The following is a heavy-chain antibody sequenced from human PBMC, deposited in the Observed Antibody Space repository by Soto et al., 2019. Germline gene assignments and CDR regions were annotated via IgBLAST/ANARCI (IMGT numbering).Heavy chain of an antibody. CDR3: ARVSTGTTYYYYYMDV. CDR1: GFTVSSNY. V-gene: IGHV3-66*01. J-gene: IGHJ6*03. Sequence: GGSLRLSCAASGFTVSSNYMSWVRQAPGKGLEWVSVIYSGGSTYYADSVKGRFTISRDNSKNTLYLQMNSLRAEDTAVYYCARVSTGTTYYYYYMDVWGKGTTVTVSS. D-gene: IGHD1-7*01. CDR2: IYSGGST.